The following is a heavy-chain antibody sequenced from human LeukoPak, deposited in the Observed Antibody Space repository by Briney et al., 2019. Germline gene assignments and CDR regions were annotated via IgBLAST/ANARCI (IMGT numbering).Heavy chain of an antibody. Sequence: GGSLRLSCAASGFTFSSYNMNWVRQAPGKGLEWVSSISSSSSSYIYYADSVKGRFTISRHNAKNSLYLQMNSLRAEDTAVYYCAELGITMIGGVWGKGTTVTISS. J-gene: IGHJ6*04. CDR2: ISSSSSSYI. CDR1: GFTFSSYN. D-gene: IGHD3-10*02. V-gene: IGHV3-21*01. CDR3: AELGITMIGGV.